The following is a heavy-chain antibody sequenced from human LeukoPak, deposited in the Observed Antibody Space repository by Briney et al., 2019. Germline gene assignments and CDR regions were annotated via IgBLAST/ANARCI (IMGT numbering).Heavy chain of an antibody. CDR3: ARGHVVVVAAPYYYYYMDV. J-gene: IGHJ6*03. CDR1: GYTFTSYD. V-gene: IGHV1-8*03. CDR2: MNPNSGNT. D-gene: IGHD2-15*01. Sequence: ASVTVSCKASGYTFTSYDINWVRRATGQGLEWMGWMNPNSGNTGYAQKFQGRVTITRNTSISTAYMELSSLRSEDTAVYYCARGHVVVVAAPYYYYYMDVWGKGTTVTVSS.